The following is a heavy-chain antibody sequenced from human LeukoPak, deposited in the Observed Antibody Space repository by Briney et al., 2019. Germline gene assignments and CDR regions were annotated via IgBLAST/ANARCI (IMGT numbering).Heavy chain of an antibody. CDR1: GGSISSSSYY. CDR2: IYYSGST. CDR3: ARRTVKRNKWFDP. D-gene: IGHD4-11*01. Sequence: PSETLSLTCTVSGGSISSSSYYWGWIRQPPGKGLEWIGSIYYSGSTYYNPSLKSRVTISVDTSKNQFSLKLSSVTAADTAVYYCARRTVKRNKWFDPWGQGTLVTVSS. J-gene: IGHJ5*02. V-gene: IGHV4-39*01.